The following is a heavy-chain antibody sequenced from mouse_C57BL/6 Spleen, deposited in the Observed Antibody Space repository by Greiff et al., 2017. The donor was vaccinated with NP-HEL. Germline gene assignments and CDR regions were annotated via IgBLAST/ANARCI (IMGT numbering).Heavy chain of an antibody. CDR1: GYSFTSYY. D-gene: IGHD2-4*01. J-gene: IGHJ4*01. CDR2: IYPGSGNT. Sequence: VQLQQSGPELVKPGASVKISCKASGYSFTSYYIHWVKQRPGQGLEWIGWIYPGSGNTKYNEKFKGKATLTADTSSSTAYMQLSSLTSEDSAVYYCARGQGLRRGAMDYWGQGTSVTVSS. CDR3: ARGQGLRRGAMDY. V-gene: IGHV1-66*01.